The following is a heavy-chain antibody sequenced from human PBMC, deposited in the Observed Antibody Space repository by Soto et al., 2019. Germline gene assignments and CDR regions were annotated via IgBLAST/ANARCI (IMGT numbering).Heavy chain of an antibody. CDR2: VDWNSGST. CDR1: GFTFDDFA. J-gene: IGHJ6*02. V-gene: IGHV3-9*01. D-gene: IGHD6-25*01. Sequence: GGSLRLPCAASGFTFDDFAMHWVRQAPGKGLEWVSGVDWNSGSTAYADSVKGRFTISRDNARNSLYLQMNSLRAEDTALYYCVKGRGSYEVKFGMDVWGQGTTVTVSS. CDR3: VKGRGSYEVKFGMDV.